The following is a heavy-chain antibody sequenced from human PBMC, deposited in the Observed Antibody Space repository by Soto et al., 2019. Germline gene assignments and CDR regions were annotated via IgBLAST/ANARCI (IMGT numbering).Heavy chain of an antibody. CDR3: AKDIAAAGTLPGNYYFYYGMDV. CDR2: ISWDGGST. V-gene: IGHV3-43*01. J-gene: IGHJ6*02. CDR1: GFTFDDYT. Sequence: GGSLRLSCAASGFTFDDYTMHWVRQAPGKGLEWVSLISWDGGSTYYADSVKGRFTISRDNSKNSLYLQMNSLRTEDTALYYCAKDIAAAGTLPGNYYFYYGMDVWGQGTTVTVSS. D-gene: IGHD6-13*01.